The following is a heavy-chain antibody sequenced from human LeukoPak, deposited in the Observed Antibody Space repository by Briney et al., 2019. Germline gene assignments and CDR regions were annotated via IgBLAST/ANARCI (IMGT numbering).Heavy chain of an antibody. CDR1: GFTLSSYW. Sequence: GSLRLSCAASGFTLSSYWMSWVRQAPGKGLEWVANIKQDGSEINYVDSVKGRFTISRDNAKNSLYLQMNSLRAEDTAVYYCARGGWVYDYWGQGTLVTVSS. CDR2: IKQDGSEI. CDR3: ARGGWVYDY. D-gene: IGHD6-13*01. V-gene: IGHV3-7*03. J-gene: IGHJ4*02.